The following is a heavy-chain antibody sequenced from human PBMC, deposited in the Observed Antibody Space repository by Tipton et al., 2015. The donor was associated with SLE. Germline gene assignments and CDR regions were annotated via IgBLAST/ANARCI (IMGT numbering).Heavy chain of an antibody. Sequence: TLSLTCAVSGYSISSGYYWGWIRQPPGKGLEWIGSIYYSGSTYYNPSLKNRVTISVDTSKNQFSLKLSSVTAADTAVYYCARAGEGLGYWGQGTLVTVSS. D-gene: IGHD3-10*01. CDR1: GYSISSGYY. J-gene: IGHJ4*02. CDR3: ARAGEGLGY. V-gene: IGHV4-38-2*01. CDR2: IYYSGST.